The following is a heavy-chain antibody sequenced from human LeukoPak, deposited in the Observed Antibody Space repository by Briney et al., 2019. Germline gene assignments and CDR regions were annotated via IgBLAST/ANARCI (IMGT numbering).Heavy chain of an antibody. CDR2: INWNGGST. V-gene: IGHV3-20*01. Sequence: GGSLRLSCAASGFTFDDYGMSWVRQAPGKGLEWVSGINWNGGSTGYADSVKGRFTISRDNAKNSLYLQMNNLRAEDTALYHCARGLGSSGWYGGVDYWGQGTLVTVSS. CDR3: ARGLGSSGWYGGVDY. CDR1: GFTFDDYG. D-gene: IGHD6-19*01. J-gene: IGHJ4*02.